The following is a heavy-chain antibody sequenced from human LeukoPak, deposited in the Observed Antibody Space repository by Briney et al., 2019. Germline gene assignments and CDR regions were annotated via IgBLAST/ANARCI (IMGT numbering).Heavy chain of an antibody. J-gene: IGHJ3*02. CDR2: IYTSGST. CDR1: GGSISSGSYY. CDR3: ARDSERYLDAFDI. D-gene: IGHD1-1*01. Sequence: SQTLSLTCTVSGGSISSGSYYWSWIRQPAGKGLEWIGRIYTSGSTNYNPSLKRRVTISVDTSKNQFSLKLSSVTAADTAVYYCARDSERYLDAFDIWGQGTMVTVSS. V-gene: IGHV4-61*02.